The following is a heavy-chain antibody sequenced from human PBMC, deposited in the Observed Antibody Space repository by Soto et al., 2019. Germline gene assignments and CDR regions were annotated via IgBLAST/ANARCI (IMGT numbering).Heavy chain of an antibody. CDR3: VRGYRGFDS. J-gene: IGHJ4*02. CDR2: SRDRRHSFST. D-gene: IGHD3-10*01. CDR1: GFTFSDHC. V-gene: IGHV3-72*01. Sequence: EVQLVESGGGLVQPGGSLRLSCAVSGFTFSDHCMDWVRQAPGKGLEWVGRSRDRRHSFSTEYATSVQGRFTISRDDSENSLRLHMNSLKVEDTAVYYCVRGYRGFDSWGQGTLVTVSS.